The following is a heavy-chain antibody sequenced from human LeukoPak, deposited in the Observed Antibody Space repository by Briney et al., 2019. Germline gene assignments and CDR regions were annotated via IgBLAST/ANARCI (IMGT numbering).Heavy chain of an antibody. CDR1: GYSISSGYY. D-gene: IGHD3-22*01. Sequence: SETLSLTCDVSGYSISSGYYWGWIRQSPGEGLEWIATIFHSGSIYYNPSLKSRVTLSVDTSKNQFTLKLDSVTAADTAMYYCAGMGVSYYYDSSTYFPTAFDVWGQGTMVSVSS. V-gene: IGHV4-38-2*01. CDR2: IFHSGSI. CDR3: AGMGVSYYYDSSTYFPTAFDV. J-gene: IGHJ3*01.